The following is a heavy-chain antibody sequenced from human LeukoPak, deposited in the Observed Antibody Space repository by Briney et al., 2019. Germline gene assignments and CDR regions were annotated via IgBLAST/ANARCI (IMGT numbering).Heavy chain of an antibody. D-gene: IGHD5-24*01. V-gene: IGHV4-34*01. Sequence: PSETLSLTCAVYGGSFSGYYWSWIRQPPGKGLEWIGEINHSGSTNYNPSLKSRVTISVDTSKNQFSLKLSSVTAADTAVYYCARREHYYYYMDIWGKGTTVTVSS. CDR3: ARREHYYYYMDI. CDR1: GGSFSGYY. CDR2: INHSGST. J-gene: IGHJ6*03.